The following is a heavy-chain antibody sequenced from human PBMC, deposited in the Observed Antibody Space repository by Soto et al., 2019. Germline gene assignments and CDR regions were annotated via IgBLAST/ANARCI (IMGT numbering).Heavy chain of an antibody. CDR3: VSDRGYGHASVPYS. Sequence: QAHLVESGGGVGQPGRSLRLSCAASGFTFTRYGMHWVRQAPGTRLEWVAVISYDGGLQHYADSVKGRFTISRDNSKNMVLLQMNSLRAEDTAVYYCVSDRGYGHASVPYSWGQGTLVSVSS. CDR1: GFTFTRYG. J-gene: IGHJ4*02. D-gene: IGHD5-18*01. V-gene: IGHV3-30*03. CDR2: ISYDGGLQ.